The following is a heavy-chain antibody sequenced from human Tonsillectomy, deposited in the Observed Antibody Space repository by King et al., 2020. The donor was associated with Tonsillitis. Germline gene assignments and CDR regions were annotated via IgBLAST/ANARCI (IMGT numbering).Heavy chain of an antibody. CDR3: PIEGTLYYYYGMDV. CDR2: IKSKTDGGTT. D-gene: IGHD1-1*01. J-gene: IGHJ6*02. Sequence: VQLVESGGGLVKPGGSLRLSCAASGFTFSNAWMIWVRQAPGKGLEWVGRIKSKTDGGTTDYAAPVKGRFTISRDDSKNTLYLQMNSLKTEDTAVYYCPIEGTLYYYYGMDVWGQGTTVTVSS. V-gene: IGHV3-15*01. CDR1: GFTFSNAW.